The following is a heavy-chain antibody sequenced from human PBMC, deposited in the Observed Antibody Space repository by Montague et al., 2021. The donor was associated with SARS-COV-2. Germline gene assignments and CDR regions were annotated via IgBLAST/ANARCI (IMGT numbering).Heavy chain of an antibody. CDR3: ARIFRGGDCDGSGVFDI. CDR1: GYSIDSGGYF. Sequence: TLSLTCTVSGYSIDSGGYFWSWIRQHPGKGLEWIGFIYYSGSADYNPSLESRVSISVDRSKNQFSLKLSSVTAADTAVYYCARIFRGGDCDGSGVFDIWGQGTMVTVSS. J-gene: IGHJ3*02. D-gene: IGHD2-21*02. CDR2: IYYSGSA. V-gene: IGHV4-31*03.